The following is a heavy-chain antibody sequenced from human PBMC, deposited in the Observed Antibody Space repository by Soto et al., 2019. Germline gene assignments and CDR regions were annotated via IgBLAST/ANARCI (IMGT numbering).Heavy chain of an antibody. Sequence: SETLSLTCTVSGGSISSGGYYWSWIRQHPGKGLEWIGYIYYSGSTYYNPSLKSRVTISVDTSKNQFSLKLSSVTAADTAVYYCARDNYYGSGRDYFDYWGQGTLVTISS. CDR2: IYYSGST. D-gene: IGHD3-10*01. V-gene: IGHV4-31*03. J-gene: IGHJ4*02. CDR1: GGSISSGGYY. CDR3: ARDNYYGSGRDYFDY.